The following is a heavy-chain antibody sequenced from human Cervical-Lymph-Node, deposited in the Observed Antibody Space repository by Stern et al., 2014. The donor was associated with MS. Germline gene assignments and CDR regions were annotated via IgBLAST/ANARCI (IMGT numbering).Heavy chain of an antibody. Sequence: VKLLESGAEVKKPGSSVKVSCKASGGTFSSYAISWVRQAPGQGLERMGGIIPIFGTANCAQKFQGRVTITADESTSTAYMELSSLRSEDTAVYYCARASSSTANYYYYGMDVWGQGTTVTVSS. CDR2: IIPIFGTA. V-gene: IGHV1-69*01. J-gene: IGHJ6*02. D-gene: IGHD6-6*01. CDR3: ARASSSTANYYYYGMDV. CDR1: GGTFSSYA.